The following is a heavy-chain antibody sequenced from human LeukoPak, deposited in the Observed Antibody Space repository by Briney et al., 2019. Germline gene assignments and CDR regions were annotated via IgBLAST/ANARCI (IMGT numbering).Heavy chain of an antibody. D-gene: IGHD6-13*01. V-gene: IGHV7-4-1*02. J-gene: IGHJ3*02. CDR2: INTNTGNP. CDR3: ARDGAPQLDSRGAFDI. Sequence: ASVKVSCKASGYTLTTYAMNWVRQAPGQGLEWMGWINTNTGNPTYAQGFTGRFVFSLDTSVSTAYLQISSLKAEDTAVYYCARDGAPQLDSRGAFDIWGQGTMVTVSS. CDR1: GYTLTTYA.